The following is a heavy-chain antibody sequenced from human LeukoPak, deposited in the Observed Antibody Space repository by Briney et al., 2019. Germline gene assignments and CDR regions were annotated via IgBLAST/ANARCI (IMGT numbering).Heavy chain of an antibody. CDR2: LYYIGGT. CDR3: ARGRDSSGYYLRCFDP. J-gene: IGHJ5*02. D-gene: IGHD3-22*01. CDR1: GGSLSSYY. Sequence: PSETLSLTCTVSGGSLSSYYWSWIRQPPGKGMEWIGHLYYIGGTQSIPPLKSRVTISLDTSKNQFSLKLSSVTAADTAVYYCARGRDSSGYYLRCFDPWGQGTLVTVSS. V-gene: IGHV4-59*01.